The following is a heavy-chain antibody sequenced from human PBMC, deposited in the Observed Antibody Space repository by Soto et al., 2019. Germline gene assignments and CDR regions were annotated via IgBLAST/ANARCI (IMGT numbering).Heavy chain of an antibody. Sequence: GGSLRLSCAASGFTFSSYAMSWVRQAPGKGLEWVSAISGSGGSTYYADSVKDRFTISRDNSKNTLYLQMNSLRAEDTAVYYCARPAALFSYFDYWGQGTLVTVSS. D-gene: IGHD2-2*01. CDR3: ARPAALFSYFDY. CDR1: GFTFSSYA. J-gene: IGHJ4*02. V-gene: IGHV3-23*01. CDR2: ISGSGGST.